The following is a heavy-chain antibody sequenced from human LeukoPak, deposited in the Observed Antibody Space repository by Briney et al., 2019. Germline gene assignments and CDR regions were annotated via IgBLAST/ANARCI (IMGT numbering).Heavy chain of an antibody. Sequence: ASVKVSCKASGGTFSSYAISWVRQAPGQGLEWMGGIIPIFGTANYAQKFQGRVTITADKSTSTAYMELSSLRSEDTAVYYCARSRADYDTLTGYPYYFDYWGQGTLVTVSS. CDR1: GGTFSSYA. J-gene: IGHJ4*02. CDR3: ARSRADYDTLTGYPYYFDY. CDR2: IIPIFGTA. D-gene: IGHD3-9*01. V-gene: IGHV1-69*06.